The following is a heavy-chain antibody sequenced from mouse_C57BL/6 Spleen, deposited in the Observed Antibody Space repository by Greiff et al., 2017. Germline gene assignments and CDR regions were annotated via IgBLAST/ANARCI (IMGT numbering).Heavy chain of an antibody. J-gene: IGHJ3*01. CDR2: IYPGDGDT. CDR3: ASIYYDYDGVAY. CDR1: GYAFSSSW. D-gene: IGHD2-4*01. V-gene: IGHV1-82*01. Sequence: LLPSGPELVKPGASVKISCKASGYAFSSSWMNWVKQRPGKGLEWIGRIYPGDGDTNYNGKFKGKATLTADKSSSTAYMQLSSLTSEDSAVYFCASIYYDYDGVAYWGQGTLVTVSA.